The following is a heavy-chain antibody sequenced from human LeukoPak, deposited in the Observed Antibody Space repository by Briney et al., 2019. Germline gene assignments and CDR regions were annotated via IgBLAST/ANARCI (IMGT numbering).Heavy chain of an antibody. CDR2: ISSDGSST. CDR1: GFTFSSYW. D-gene: IGHD3-3*01. CDR3: ARASERSFDY. J-gene: IGHJ4*02. Sequence: GGSLRLSCAASGFTFSSYWMHWVRQAPGTGLVWVSRISSDGSSTTYADSVKGRFTISRDNAKNTLYLPMNSLRAEDTAVYYCARASERSFDYWGQGTPVTVSS. V-gene: IGHV3-74*01.